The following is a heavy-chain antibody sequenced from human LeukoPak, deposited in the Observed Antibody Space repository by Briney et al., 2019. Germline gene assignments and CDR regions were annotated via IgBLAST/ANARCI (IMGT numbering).Heavy chain of an antibody. D-gene: IGHD3-22*01. CDR3: ARPVTPSYYYDSSGYSAGGFDY. CDR1: GYTFTGYY. V-gene: IGHV1-2*02. CDR2: INPNSGGT. J-gene: IGHJ4*02. Sequence: ASVKVSCKASGYTFTGYYMHWVRQAPGQGLEWMGWINPNSGGTNYAQKFQGRVTMTRDTSISTAYMELSSLRSEDTAVYYCARPVTPSYYYDSSGYSAGGFDYWGQGTLVTVSS.